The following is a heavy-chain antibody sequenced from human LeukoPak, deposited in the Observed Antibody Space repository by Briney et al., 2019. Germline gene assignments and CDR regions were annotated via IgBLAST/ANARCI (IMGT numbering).Heavy chain of an antibody. CDR3: ARPGLFSSGWYEGRDGFDI. D-gene: IGHD6-19*01. Sequence: ASVKVSCKASGGTFSSYAISWVRQAPGQGLEWMGGIIPIFGTANYAQKFQGRVTITADESTSTAYMELSSLRSEDTAVYYCARPGLFSSGWYEGRDGFDIWGQGIMVIVSS. J-gene: IGHJ3*02. CDR2: IIPIFGTA. CDR1: GGTFSSYA. V-gene: IGHV1-69*13.